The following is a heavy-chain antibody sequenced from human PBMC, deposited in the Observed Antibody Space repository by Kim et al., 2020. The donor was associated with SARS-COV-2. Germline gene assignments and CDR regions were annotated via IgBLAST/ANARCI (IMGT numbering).Heavy chain of an antibody. CDR3: AKDPPASWTDAFDI. D-gene: IGHD1-1*01. J-gene: IGHJ3*02. CDR1: GFTFSSYG. V-gene: IGHV3-30*18. CDR2: ISYDGSNK. Sequence: GGSLRLSCAASGFTFSSYGMHWVRQAPGKGLEWVAVISYDGSNKYYADSVKGRFTISRDNSKNTLYLQMNSLRAEDTAVYYCAKDPPASWTDAFDIWGQG.